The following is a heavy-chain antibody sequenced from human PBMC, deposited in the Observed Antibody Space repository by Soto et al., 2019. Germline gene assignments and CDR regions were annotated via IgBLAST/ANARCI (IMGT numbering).Heavy chain of an antibody. CDR2: ISGSGGST. V-gene: IGHV3-23*01. CDR3: AKDSWPMTSWGLGELSSFDY. CDR1: GFTFSSYA. D-gene: IGHD3-16*02. Sequence: GGSLRLSCAASGFTFSSYAMSWVRQAPGKGLEWVSAISGSGGSTYYADSVKGRFTISRDNSKNTLYLQMNSLRAEDTAVYYCAKDSWPMTSWGLGELSSFDYWGQGTLVTVSS. J-gene: IGHJ4*02.